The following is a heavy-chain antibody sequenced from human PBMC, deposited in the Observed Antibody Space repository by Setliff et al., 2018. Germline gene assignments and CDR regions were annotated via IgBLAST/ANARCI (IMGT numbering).Heavy chain of an antibody. D-gene: IGHD4-17*01. CDR2: IYSDGNT. J-gene: IGHJ2*01. CDR1: GGSMRSISYY. V-gene: IGHV3-53*01. Sequence: PSETLSLTCTVSGGSMRSISYYWGWVRQPPGKGLEWVSVIYSDGNTYYADSLKGRFTISRDNAKNSLYLQMNSLRTEDTAVYYCARALGDYDYWYFDVWGRGTLVTVSS. CDR3: ARALGDYDYWYFDV.